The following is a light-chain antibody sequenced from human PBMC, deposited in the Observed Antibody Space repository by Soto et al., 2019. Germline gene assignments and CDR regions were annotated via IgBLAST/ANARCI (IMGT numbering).Light chain of an antibody. CDR3: SSYTSTTRYV. J-gene: IGLJ1*01. CDR2: EVT. Sequence: QSALTQPPSVTGAPGQSVTISCTGTSSDVGKYDRVSWYQQPPGTAPKLIIYEVTNRPSGVPARFSGSKSGNTASLTISGLQAEDEADYYCSSYTSTTRYVFGPGTMVTVL. V-gene: IGLV2-18*02. CDR1: SSDVGKYDR.